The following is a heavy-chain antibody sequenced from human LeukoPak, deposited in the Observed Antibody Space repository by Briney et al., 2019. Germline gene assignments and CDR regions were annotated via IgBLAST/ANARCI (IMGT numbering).Heavy chain of an antibody. V-gene: IGHV1-69*01. CDR3: ARGHYGDYPYYYYGMDV. Sequence: SVKVSCKASGGTFSSYAISWVRQARGQGLEWMGGIIPIVGTANYAQKFQGRVTITADESTSTAYMELSSLRSEDTAVYYCARGHYGDYPYYYYGMDVWGKGTTVTVSS. CDR2: IIPIVGTA. D-gene: IGHD4-17*01. J-gene: IGHJ6*04. CDR1: GGTFSSYA.